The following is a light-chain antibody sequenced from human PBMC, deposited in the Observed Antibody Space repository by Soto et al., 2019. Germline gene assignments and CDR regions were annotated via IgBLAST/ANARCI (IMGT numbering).Light chain of an antibody. J-gene: IGLJ1*01. V-gene: IGLV2-8*01. CDR2: EVS. CDR1: SSDVGGYNY. Sequence: QSALTQPPSASGSPGQSVTISCTGTSSDVGGYNYVSWYQQHPGKAPKLIIYEVSKRPSGVPDRFSGSKSGNTASLTVYGLQAEDEADYYCSSYVGSNNLYVLGTGTKVTVL. CDR3: SSYVGSNNLYV.